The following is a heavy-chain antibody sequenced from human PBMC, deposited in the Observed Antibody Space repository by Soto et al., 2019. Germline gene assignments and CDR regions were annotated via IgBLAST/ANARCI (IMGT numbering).Heavy chain of an antibody. CDR1: GCSFMKYG. V-gene: IGHV1-18*01. J-gene: IGHJ4*02. CDR3: AREASVLIPAAQPSRFDS. Sequence: GASVKVSCKGCGCSFMKYGINWVRQPPGQGLEWVGWISPYRGYTHSAQKFHGRLTLTTDTAASTAYMELRILRSADTALYYCAREASVLIPAAQPSRFDSWGQGTLVTVSS. CDR2: ISPYRGYT. D-gene: IGHD2-2*01.